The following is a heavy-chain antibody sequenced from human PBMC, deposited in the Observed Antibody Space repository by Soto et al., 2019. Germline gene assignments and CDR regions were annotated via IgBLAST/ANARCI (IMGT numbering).Heavy chain of an antibody. D-gene: IGHD1-26*01. CDR1: GFTFSSYW. CDR2: INSDGSST. J-gene: IGHJ6*02. CDR3: AKDLAGATRYYYYGMDV. Sequence: GGSLRLSCAASGFTFSSYWMHWVRQAPGKGLVWVSRINSDGSSTSYADSVKGRFTISRDNAKNTLYLQMNSLRAEDTAVYYCAKDLAGATRYYYYGMDVWGQGTTVTSP. V-gene: IGHV3-74*01.